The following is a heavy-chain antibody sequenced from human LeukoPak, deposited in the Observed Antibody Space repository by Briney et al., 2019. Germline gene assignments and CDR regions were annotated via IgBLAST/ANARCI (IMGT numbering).Heavy chain of an antibody. J-gene: IGHJ4*02. CDR2: ISGSGGST. D-gene: IGHD2-2*02. V-gene: IGHV3-23*01. Sequence: GGSLRLSCAASGFTFSSYAMSWVRQAPGKGLEWVSAISGSGGSTYYADSVKGRFTISRDNSKNTLYLQMNGLRAEDTAVYYCAKAFLVVVPAAIGFGYWGQGTLVTVSS. CDR3: AKAFLVVVPAAIGFGY. CDR1: GFTFSSYA.